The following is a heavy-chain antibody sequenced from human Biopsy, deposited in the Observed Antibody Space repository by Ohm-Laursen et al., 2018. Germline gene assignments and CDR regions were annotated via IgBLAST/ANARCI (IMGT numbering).Heavy chain of an antibody. Sequence: GTLSLTCIVSGGSISNNNYYWGWIRQPPGKGLEWIGSIFYRGSTHYKPSLKSRVNISVDTYKNQFSLRLNSLTAADTAVYYCARDYDTSGYYYVSWGQGTLVTVSS. CDR2: IFYRGST. J-gene: IGHJ5*02. D-gene: IGHD3-22*01. V-gene: IGHV4-39*01. CDR3: ARDYDTSGYYYVS. CDR1: GGSISNNNYY.